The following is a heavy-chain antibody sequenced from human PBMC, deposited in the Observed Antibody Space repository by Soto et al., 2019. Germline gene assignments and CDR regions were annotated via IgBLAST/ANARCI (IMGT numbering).Heavy chain of an antibody. J-gene: IGHJ6*03. D-gene: IGHD3-9*01. CDR2: IKSKTDGGTT. V-gene: IGHV3-15*01. Sequence: GGSLRLSCAASGFTFSNAWMSWVRQAPGKGLEWVGRIKSKTDGGTTDYAAPVKGRFTISRDDSKNTLYLQMNSLKTEDTAVYYCTTWWGYDILTGYEAPVNYYYMDVWGKGTTVTVSS. CDR1: GFTFSNAW. CDR3: TTWWGYDILTGYEAPVNYYYMDV.